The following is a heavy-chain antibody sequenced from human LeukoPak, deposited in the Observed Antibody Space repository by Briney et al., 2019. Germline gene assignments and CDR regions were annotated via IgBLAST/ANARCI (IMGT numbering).Heavy chain of an antibody. CDR1: GFTFSSYA. CDR3: ARIEWERLGRAFDI. J-gene: IGHJ3*02. V-gene: IGHV3-53*01. Sequence: GGSLRLSCAASGFTFSSYAMTWVRQAPGKGLEWVSSIYSAGATHYAESVKGRFTISRDNSKNTLYLQMNSLRAEDMAVYYCARIEWERLGRAFDIWGQGTMVTVSS. D-gene: IGHD1-26*01. CDR2: IYSAGAT.